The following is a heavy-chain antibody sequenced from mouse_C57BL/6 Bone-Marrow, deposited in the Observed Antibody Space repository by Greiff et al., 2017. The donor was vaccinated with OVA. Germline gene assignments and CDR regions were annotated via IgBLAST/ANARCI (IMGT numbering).Heavy chain of an antibody. CDR2: INPGSGGT. V-gene: IGHV1-54*01. CDR1: GYAFTNYL. J-gene: IGHJ2*01. Sequence: QVQLQQSGAELVRPGASVKVSCKASGYAFTNYLIAWVKQRPGQGLEWIGVINPGSGGTNYNEKFKGKATLTADKSSSTAYMQLSRLTSEDSAVSVCARDGLYYFDYWGQGTMVTVSA. D-gene: IGHD6-1*01. CDR3: ARDGLYYFDY.